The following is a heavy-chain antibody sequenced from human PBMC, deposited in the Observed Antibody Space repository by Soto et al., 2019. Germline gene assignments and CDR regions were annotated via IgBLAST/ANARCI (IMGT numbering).Heavy chain of an antibody. CDR2: ISTAGHST. CDR3: ARGNWNGLQYYYYGMDV. V-gene: IGHV3-23*01. CDR1: GFPIIAYS. D-gene: IGHD1-1*01. J-gene: IGHJ6*02. Sequence: GGSLRLSCAAPGFPIIAYSMSRVRQAPGKGLEWVATISTAGHSTFSADSVKGRFTISRDNSKNTLYLQMNSLRAEDTAVYYCARGNWNGLQYYYYGMDVWGQGTTVTVSS.